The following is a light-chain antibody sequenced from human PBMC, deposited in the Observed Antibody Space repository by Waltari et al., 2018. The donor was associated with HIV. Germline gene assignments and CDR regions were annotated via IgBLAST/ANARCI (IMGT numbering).Light chain of an antibody. J-gene: IGKJ1*01. V-gene: IGKV3-20*01. CDR1: QSVRGIY. Sequence: EIVLTQSPGTLSLSPGESATLSCRASQSVRGIYLSWFQQKPGQAPRLLIYGASTRAAGIPDRFSGSGSGTDFTLSISRLEPEDFAVYYCQQYDISPWTFGQGTKVEI. CDR2: GAS. CDR3: QQYDISPWT.